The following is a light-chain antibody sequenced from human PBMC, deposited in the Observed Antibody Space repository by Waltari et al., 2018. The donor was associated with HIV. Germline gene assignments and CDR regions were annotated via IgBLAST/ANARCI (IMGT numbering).Light chain of an antibody. CDR2: GAS. J-gene: IGKJ1*01. CDR1: QSVSSSY. Sequence: EIVLTQSPGTLSLSPGERATLFCRASQSVSSSYLAWYQQNPGQAPKLLIYGASSRATGIPDRFSGSGSGTDFTLTIRRLEPEDFAVYYCQQYGTSLLTFGQGTKVEIK. V-gene: IGKV3-20*01. CDR3: QQYGTSLLT.